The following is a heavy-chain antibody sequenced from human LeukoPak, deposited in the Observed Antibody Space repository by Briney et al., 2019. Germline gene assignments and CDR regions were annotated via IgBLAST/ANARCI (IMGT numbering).Heavy chain of an antibody. J-gene: IGHJ4*02. CDR3: ARDQSNDYNRGGLEY. CDR2: ISSTGNTI. V-gene: IGHV3-11*01. CDR1: GFTFSDFS. Sequence: GGSLRLSCGASGFTFSDFSMNWLRQAPGKGLVWCSFISSTGNTIYYADSLRGRFTISRDNAKNSLYLHMNSLRAEDTAVYYCARDQSNDYNRGGLEYWGQGTLVAVSS. D-gene: IGHD5-24*01.